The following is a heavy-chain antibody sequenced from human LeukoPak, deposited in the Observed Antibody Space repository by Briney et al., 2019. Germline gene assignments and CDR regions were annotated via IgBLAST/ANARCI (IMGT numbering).Heavy chain of an antibody. D-gene: IGHD3-10*01. CDR3: ARSGFSALKGFVYYYYMDV. J-gene: IGHJ6*03. V-gene: IGHV1-69*05. CDR2: IIPIFGTA. Sequence: SVKVSCKASGGTFSSYAISWVRQAPGQGLEWMGGIIPIFGTANYAQKFQGRVTITTDESTSTAYMELSSLRSEDTAVYYCARSGFSALKGFVYYYYMDVWGKGTTVTVSS. CDR1: GGTFSSYA.